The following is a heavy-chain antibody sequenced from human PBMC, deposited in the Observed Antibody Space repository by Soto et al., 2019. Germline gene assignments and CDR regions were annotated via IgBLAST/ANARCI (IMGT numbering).Heavy chain of an antibody. J-gene: IGHJ5*02. V-gene: IGHV4-4*07. D-gene: IGHD3-10*01. CDR2: ISNGGTT. Sequence: SETLSLTCSISGASIRDKYWSWLRQSAEKGLEFIGRISNGGTTIYNPSLKSRVTMPLDTSKTHFSLKLTSVTAADTAVYYCATKGDYGGWFDPWGQGTLVTVSS. CDR3: ATKGDYGGWFDP. CDR1: GASIRDKY.